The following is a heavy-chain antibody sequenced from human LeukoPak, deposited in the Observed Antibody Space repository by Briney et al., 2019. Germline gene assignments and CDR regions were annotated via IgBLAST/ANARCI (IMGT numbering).Heavy chain of an antibody. CDR1: GGSISSYY. V-gene: IGHV4-59*01. CDR2: IYYSGST. D-gene: IGHD3-3*01. CDR3: ARANARHDFWSGYPEDFDY. Sequence: SETLSLTCTVSGGSISSYYWSWIRQPPGKGLEWIGYIYYSGSTNYNPSLKSRVTISVDTSKNQFSLKLSSVTAADTAVYYCARANARHDFWSGYPEDFDYWGQGTLLTVSS. J-gene: IGHJ4*02.